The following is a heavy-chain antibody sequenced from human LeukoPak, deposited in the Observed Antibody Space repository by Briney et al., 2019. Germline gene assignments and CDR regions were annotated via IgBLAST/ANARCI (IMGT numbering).Heavy chain of an antibody. D-gene: IGHD6-19*01. J-gene: IGHJ4*02. CDR1: GFTFSSYA. CDR2: ISGSGGDT. CDR3: ATSSGWYPKYFDY. V-gene: IGHV3-23*01. Sequence: QPGGSLRLSCAASGFTFSSYAMAWVRQAPGKGLEWVSAISGSGGDTYYADSVKGRFTISRDNSKNTLELQMNSLRAEDTALYYCATSSGWYPKYFDYWGQGTLVTVSS.